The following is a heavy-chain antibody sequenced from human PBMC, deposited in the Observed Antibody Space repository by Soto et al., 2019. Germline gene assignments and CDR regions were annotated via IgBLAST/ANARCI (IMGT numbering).Heavy chain of an antibody. CDR1: GFTFSSYA. V-gene: IGHV3-23*01. Sequence: GGSLRLSCAASGFTFSSYAMNWVRQAPGKGLEWVSTISGSGVSTYYADSVKGRFTISRDNSKNTLYLQMNSLRAEDTAVYYCAKDLETYGSGSYLPSYWGQGTLVTVSS. J-gene: IGHJ4*02. CDR2: ISGSGVST. CDR3: AKDLETYGSGSYLPSY. D-gene: IGHD3-10*01.